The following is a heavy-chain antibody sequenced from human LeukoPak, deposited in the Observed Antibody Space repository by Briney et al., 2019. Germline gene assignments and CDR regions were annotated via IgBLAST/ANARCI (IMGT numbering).Heavy chain of an antibody. CDR3: ARAWVLRYFDWFPNFDY. V-gene: IGHV1-58*01. CDR2: IVVGSGNT. Sequence: GASVKVSCKASGFTFTSSAVQWVRQARGQRLEWIGWIVVGSGNTNYAQKFQERVTITRDMSTSTAYMELSSLRSEDTAVYYCARAWVLRYFDWFPNFDYWGQGTLVTVSS. CDR1: GFTFTSSA. J-gene: IGHJ4*02. D-gene: IGHD3-9*01.